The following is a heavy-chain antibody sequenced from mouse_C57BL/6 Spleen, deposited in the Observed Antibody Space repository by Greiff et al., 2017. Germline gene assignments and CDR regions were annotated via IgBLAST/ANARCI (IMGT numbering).Heavy chain of an antibody. Sequence: VQVVESGPELVKPGASVKISCKASGYAFSSSWMNWVKQRPGKGLEWIGRIYPGDGDTNYNGKFKGKAPLTADKSSSTAYMQLSSLTSEDSAVYFCARRSRGDWYFDVWGTGTTGTVSS. CDR3: ARRSRGDWYFDV. J-gene: IGHJ1*03. CDR1: GYAFSSSW. V-gene: IGHV1-82*01. CDR2: IYPGDGDT. D-gene: IGHD1-1*01.